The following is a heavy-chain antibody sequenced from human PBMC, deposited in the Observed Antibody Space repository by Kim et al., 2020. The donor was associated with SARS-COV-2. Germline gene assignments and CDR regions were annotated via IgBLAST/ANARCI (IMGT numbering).Heavy chain of an antibody. CDR3: ARGYYHGSGSYYPPGE. J-gene: IGHJ4*02. D-gene: IGHD3-10*01. V-gene: IGHV4-30-4*01. CDR2: IYYSGST. Sequence: SETLSRTCTVSGGSISSGDYYWSWIRQTPGQGLEWIGFIYYSGSTYYTPSLKSRVTISVDTSKNQFSLKLISVTAADPAVYYCARGYYHGSGSYYPPGEWGQGTLVSVPS. CDR1: GGSISSGDYY.